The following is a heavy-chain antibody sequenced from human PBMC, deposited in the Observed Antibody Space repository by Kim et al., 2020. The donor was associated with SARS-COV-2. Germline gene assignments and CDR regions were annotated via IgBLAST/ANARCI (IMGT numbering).Heavy chain of an antibody. D-gene: IGHD2-21*02. J-gene: IGHJ6*02. Sequence: GGSLRLSCAASGFTFSNAWMNWVRQAPGKGLAWVGRIKSKTNGGTTVYGAPVKSRFTISRDDSKNTRYLQMNSLKTEDTAMYYCTSDSVDYCGGDCYSRVCGQVTTVTVSS. CDR1: GFTFSNAW. CDR3: TSDSVDYCGGDCYSRV. CDR2: IKSKTNGGTT. V-gene: IGHV3-15*01.